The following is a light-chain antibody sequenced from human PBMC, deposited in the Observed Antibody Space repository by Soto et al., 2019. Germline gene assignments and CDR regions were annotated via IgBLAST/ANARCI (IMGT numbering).Light chain of an antibody. J-gene: IGKJ2*01. CDR2: AAS. Sequence: EIVLTQSPGTLSLSPGERATLSCRASRSLSSSYVVWYQQKPGQAPRLLIYAASRRATGIPDRFSGSGSATEYTLTISRLEPEDVAVYYCQQHGSFGRGNELEIK. V-gene: IGKV3-20*01. CDR3: QQHGS. CDR1: RSLSSSY.